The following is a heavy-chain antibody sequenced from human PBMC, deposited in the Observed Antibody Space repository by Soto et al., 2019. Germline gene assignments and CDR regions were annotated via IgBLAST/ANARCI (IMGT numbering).Heavy chain of an antibody. Sequence: SVKVSCKASGGTFSSYAISWVRQAPGQGLEWMGGIIPIFGTADYAQKFHGRVTITADESTSTAYMELSSLRSEDTAVYYCARGLGLYYFDYWGQGTLVTVSS. CDR3: ARGLGLYYFDY. J-gene: IGHJ4*02. V-gene: IGHV1-69*13. D-gene: IGHD1-26*01. CDR1: GGTFSSYA. CDR2: IIPIFGTA.